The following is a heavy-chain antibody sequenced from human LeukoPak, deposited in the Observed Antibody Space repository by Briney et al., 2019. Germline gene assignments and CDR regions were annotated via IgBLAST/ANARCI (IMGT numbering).Heavy chain of an antibody. V-gene: IGHV3-48*03. CDR2: ISSSGSTI. J-gene: IGHJ4*02. CDR3: AKPSFGELYPSHYFGY. D-gene: IGHD3-10*01. CDR1: GFTFSSYE. Sequence: GGSLRLSCAASGFTFSSYEMNWVRQAPGEGLEWVSYISSSGSTIYYADSVKGRFTISRDNAKNSLYLQMDSLRAEDTAVYYCAKPSFGELYPSHYFGYWGQGTLVTVSS.